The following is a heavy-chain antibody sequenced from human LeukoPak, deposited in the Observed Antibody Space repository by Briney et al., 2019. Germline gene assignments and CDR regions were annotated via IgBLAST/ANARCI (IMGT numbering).Heavy chain of an antibody. D-gene: IGHD3-16*01. CDR1: GFTFSSYG. J-gene: IGHJ4*02. Sequence: PGRSLRLSCAASGFTFSSYGMHWVRHTPGKGLEWVSGISGSGATTYYADSVKGRLTISRDNSKNTVYLQMNSLRAEDTAVYYCAKGARLRLGEDFDYWGQGTLVTVSS. V-gene: IGHV3-23*01. CDR2: ISGSGATT. CDR3: AKGARLRLGEDFDY.